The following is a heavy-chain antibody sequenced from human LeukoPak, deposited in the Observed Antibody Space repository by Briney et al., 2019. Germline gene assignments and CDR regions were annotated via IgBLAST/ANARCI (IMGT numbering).Heavy chain of an antibody. D-gene: IGHD3-10*01. V-gene: IGHV4-34*01. Sequence: SETLSLTCAVYGGSFSGYYWSWIRQPPGKGLEWIGEINHSGDTNHNPSLKSRVTISVDTSKNQFSLKLGSVTAADTAVYYCARGHSDYYGSGSYYKAWGQGTLVTVSS. CDR1: GGSFSGYY. CDR3: ARGHSDYYGSGSYYKA. J-gene: IGHJ5*02. CDR2: INHSGDT.